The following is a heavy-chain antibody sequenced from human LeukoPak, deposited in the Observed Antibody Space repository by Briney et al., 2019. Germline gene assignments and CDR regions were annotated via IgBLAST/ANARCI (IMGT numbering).Heavy chain of an antibody. Sequence: SQTLSLTCTVSGGSISSGSYYWSWIRQPAGKGLEWIGRIYTSGSTNYNPSLRSRVTISVDTSKNQFSLKLRSVTAADTAVYYCARRRSERWGPQGPWSKTQYNYYFYMDVWGKGTTVTISS. J-gene: IGHJ6*03. CDR2: IYTSGST. CDR1: GGSISSGSYY. D-gene: IGHD5-24*01. V-gene: IGHV4-61*02. CDR3: ARRRSERWGPQGPWSKTQYNYYFYMDV.